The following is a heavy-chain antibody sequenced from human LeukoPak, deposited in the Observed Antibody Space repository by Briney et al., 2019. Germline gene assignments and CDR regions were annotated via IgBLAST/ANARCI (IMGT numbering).Heavy chain of an antibody. CDR3: ARALYEEGGSFDY. D-gene: IGHD3-16*01. J-gene: IGHJ4*02. CDR1: GYTFTGYY. Sequence: GASVKVSCKASGYTFTGYYMHWVRQAPGQGLEWMGWINPNSGGTNYAQKFQGWVTMTRDTSISTAYMELSRLRSDDTAVYYCARALYEEGGSFDYWGQGTLVTVSS. CDR2: INPNSGGT. V-gene: IGHV1-2*04.